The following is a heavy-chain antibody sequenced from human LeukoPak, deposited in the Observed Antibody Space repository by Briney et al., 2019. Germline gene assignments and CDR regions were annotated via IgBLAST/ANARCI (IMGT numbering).Heavy chain of an antibody. CDR1: GFNFRSYG. Sequence: GGSLRLSCAASGFNFRSYGMHWVRQAPGKGLEWVAVISYDGGNKYYADSVKGRFTISRDNSKNTLYLQMNSLRAEDTAVYYCAKDLTGTTRDYYYGMDVWGQGTTVTVSS. D-gene: IGHD1-20*01. J-gene: IGHJ6*02. CDR2: ISYDGGNK. V-gene: IGHV3-30*18. CDR3: AKDLTGTTRDYYYGMDV.